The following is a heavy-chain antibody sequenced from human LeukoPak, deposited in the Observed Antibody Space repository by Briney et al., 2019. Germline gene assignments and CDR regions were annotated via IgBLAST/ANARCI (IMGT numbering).Heavy chain of an antibody. CDR3: AGLVRYSYAILAPSDS. Sequence: SETLSLTCAVYGGSFSGYYWSWIRQPPGKGLEWIGEINHSGSTNYNPSLKSRVTISVDTSKNQFSLKLSSVTAADTAVYYCAGLVRYSYAILAPSDSWGQGTLVTVSS. D-gene: IGHD5-18*01. CDR2: INHSGST. CDR1: GGSFSGYY. V-gene: IGHV4-34*01. J-gene: IGHJ4*02.